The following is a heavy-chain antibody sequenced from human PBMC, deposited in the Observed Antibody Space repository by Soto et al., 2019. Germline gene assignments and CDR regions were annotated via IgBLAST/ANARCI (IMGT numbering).Heavy chain of an antibody. D-gene: IGHD1-26*01. CDR2: IYHIGNT. J-gene: IGHJ4*02. CDR1: GASIDSGGYS. V-gene: IGHV4-30-2*01. Sequence: PSETLSLTCAVSGASIDSGGYSWSWVRQPPGKGLEWIGDIYHIGNTYYNPSLQSRVTISVDKSKNQISLKMTSMTAADTAVYFCARFSGTYFDSWGQGALVTVSS. CDR3: ARFSGTYFDS.